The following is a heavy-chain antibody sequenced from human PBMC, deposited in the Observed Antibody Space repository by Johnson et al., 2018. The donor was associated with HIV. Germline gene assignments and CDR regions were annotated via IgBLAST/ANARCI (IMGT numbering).Heavy chain of an antibody. V-gene: IGHV3-20*04. D-gene: IGHD3-16*01. J-gene: IGHJ3*02. CDR2: INWNGGRT. CDR1: GFTFDDHG. CDR3: ARGGWSFGGYDAFDI. Sequence: MLLVESGGGVVRPGGSLRLSCAASGFTFDDHGMSWVRQGSGKGLEWVSGINWNGGRTGYADSVKGRFTISRDNAKNTLYLQMNSLRAEDTAGYYCARGGWSFGGYDAFDIWGQGTMVTVSS.